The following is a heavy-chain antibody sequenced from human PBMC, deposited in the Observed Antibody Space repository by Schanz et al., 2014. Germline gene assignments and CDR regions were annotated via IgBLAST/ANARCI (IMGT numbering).Heavy chain of an antibody. CDR3: ARDGIGADKR. CDR1: GYTFTGYY. V-gene: IGHV1-2*02. J-gene: IGHJ4*02. D-gene: IGHD6-13*01. Sequence: QVLLVQSGAEVKQPGASVKVSCKASGYTFTGYYIHWVRQAPGQGLEWMGWISPNGATRYAQNFQDKVTMTRDTSSSTAYMEVTRLTSDDTAVYYCARDGIGADKRWGQGTLVTVSS. CDR2: ISPNGAT.